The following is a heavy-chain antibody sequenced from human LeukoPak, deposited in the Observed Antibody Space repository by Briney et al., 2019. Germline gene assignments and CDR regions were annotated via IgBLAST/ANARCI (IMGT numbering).Heavy chain of an antibody. Sequence: GASVKVSCKASGGTFSSYAISWVRQAPGQGLEWMGWISAYNGNTNYAQKLQGRVTMTTDTSTSTAYMELRSLRSDDTAVYYCARVYCSGGSCSGGDFDYWGQGTLVTVSS. J-gene: IGHJ4*02. CDR1: GGTFSSYA. V-gene: IGHV1-18*01. D-gene: IGHD2-15*01. CDR2: ISAYNGNT. CDR3: ARVYCSGGSCSGGDFDY.